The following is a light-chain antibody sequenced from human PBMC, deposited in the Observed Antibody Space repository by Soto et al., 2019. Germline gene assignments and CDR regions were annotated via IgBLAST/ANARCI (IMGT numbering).Light chain of an antibody. V-gene: IGKV4-1*01. J-gene: IGKJ1*01. Sequence: DIVMTQSPDSLAVSLGERATINCKSSQSLLYSSNNKNYLAWYQQTPGQPPKLLISWASTRESGVPDRFSGSGSATDFTLTISSLQAEDVAVYYCEQYYSTPWTFGQGTKVEIK. CDR3: EQYYSTPWT. CDR2: WAS. CDR1: QSLLYSSNNKNY.